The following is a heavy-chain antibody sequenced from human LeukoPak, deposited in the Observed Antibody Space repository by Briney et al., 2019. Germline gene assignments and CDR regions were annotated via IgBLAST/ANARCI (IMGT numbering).Heavy chain of an antibody. Sequence: GGSLRLSCAASGFTFSSYSMNWVRQAPGKGLEWVSSISSSSSYIYYADSVKGRFTISRDNAKNSLYLQMNSLRAEDTAVYYCARVSGTSGPPTGFDPWGQGTLVTASS. CDR1: GFTFSSYS. V-gene: IGHV3-21*01. D-gene: IGHD2-2*01. J-gene: IGHJ5*02. CDR2: ISSSSSYI. CDR3: ARVSGTSGPPTGFDP.